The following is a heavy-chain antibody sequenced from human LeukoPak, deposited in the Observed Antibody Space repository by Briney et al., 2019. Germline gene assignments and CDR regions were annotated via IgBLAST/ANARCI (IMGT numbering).Heavy chain of an antibody. Sequence: ASVTVSCKASGGTFSSYAISWVRQAPGQGLERMGGIIPIFGTANYAQKFQGRVTITADESTSTAYMELSSLRSEDTAVYYCARYYYDSSGYYWRVYYGMDVWGQGTTVTVSS. V-gene: IGHV1-69*13. CDR1: GGTFSSYA. CDR2: IIPIFGTA. CDR3: ARYYYDSSGYYWRVYYGMDV. D-gene: IGHD3-22*01. J-gene: IGHJ6*02.